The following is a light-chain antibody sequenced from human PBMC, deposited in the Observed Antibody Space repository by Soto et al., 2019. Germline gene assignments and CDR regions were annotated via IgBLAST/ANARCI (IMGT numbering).Light chain of an antibody. CDR2: DVT. V-gene: IGLV2-14*01. Sequence: QSVLTQPASVSGSPGQSIIISCTGTSSDVGGYNYVSWYQQHPGKAPKLMIYDVTSRPSGVSNRFSGSKSGNTASLTISGLQAEDEANYYCRSYTSSSTLVFGEGTKLTVL. CDR3: RSYTSSSTLV. J-gene: IGLJ2*01. CDR1: SSDVGGYNY.